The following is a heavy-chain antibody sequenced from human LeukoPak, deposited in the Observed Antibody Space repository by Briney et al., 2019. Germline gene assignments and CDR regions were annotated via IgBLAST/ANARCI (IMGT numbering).Heavy chain of an antibody. J-gene: IGHJ4*02. D-gene: IGHD3/OR15-3a*01. CDR1: GGSSSSIISY. CDR2: IYHTGTT. CDR3: ARQTGSGLFILP. V-gene: IGHV4-39*01. Sequence: PSETLSLTCTVSGGSSSSIISYWGWIRQPPGKGLEWIGSIYHTGTTYYNPSLKSRVTISVDTSKNQFSLRLTSVTAADTAVYYCARQTGSGLFILPGGQGTLVTVSS.